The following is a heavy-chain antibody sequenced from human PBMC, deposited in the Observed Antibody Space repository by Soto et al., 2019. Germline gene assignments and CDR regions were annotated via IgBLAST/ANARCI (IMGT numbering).Heavy chain of an antibody. CDR2: IKSKTDGGTT. V-gene: IGHV3-15*01. Sequence: PGGSLRLSCAASGFTFSNAWMSWVRQAPGKGLEWVGRIKSKTDGGTTDYAAPVKGRFTISRDDSKHTLYLQMNSLKTEDTAVYYCTAGITMVSLDYLGQGTLVTVSS. CDR1: GFTFSNAW. CDR3: TAGITMVSLDY. J-gene: IGHJ4*02. D-gene: IGHD3-10*01.